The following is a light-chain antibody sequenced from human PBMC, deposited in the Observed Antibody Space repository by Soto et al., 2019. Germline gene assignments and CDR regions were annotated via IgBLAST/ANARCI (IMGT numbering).Light chain of an antibody. CDR2: HSS. CDR3: QQTFNNRLS. Sequence: DIQMTQSPSSLSASVGARVTITCRASQSVSTSVNWYQQLGGKAPKLLIQHSSTLQSGVPSRFSGSGSGTDFTLTISSLQPEDCATYCCQQTFNNRLSFGGGTKVEIK. CDR1: QSVSTS. J-gene: IGKJ4*01. V-gene: IGKV1-39*01.